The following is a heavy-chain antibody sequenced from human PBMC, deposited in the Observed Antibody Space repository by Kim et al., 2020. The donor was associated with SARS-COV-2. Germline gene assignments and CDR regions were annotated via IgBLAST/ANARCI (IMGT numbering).Heavy chain of an antibody. J-gene: IGHJ4*02. D-gene: IGHD6-19*01. Sequence: SGPTLVNPTQTLTLTCTFSGFSLSTSGVGVGWIRQPPGKALEWLALIYWDDDKRYSPSLKSRLTITKDTSKKQVVLTMTNMDPVDTATYYCAHRPRGIAVAGFDYWGQGTLVTVSS. CDR3: AHRPRGIAVAGFDY. V-gene: IGHV2-5*02. CDR1: GFSLSTSGVG. CDR2: IYWDDDK.